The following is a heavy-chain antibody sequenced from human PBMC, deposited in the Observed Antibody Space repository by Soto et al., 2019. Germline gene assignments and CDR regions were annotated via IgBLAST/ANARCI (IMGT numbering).Heavy chain of an antibody. V-gene: IGHV4-30-2*06. J-gene: IGHJ4*02. CDR2: ISHLENT. D-gene: IGHD2-15*01. CDR3: ARGGRYDSFDY. Sequence: SETLSLTCTVSGASISYGGFSWSWIRQSPGKGLEWIGYISHLENTYLHPSFKSRLTMSIDRTRNQFSLKLSSVTAADMAVYYCARGGRYDSFDYWGQGVLVTVSS. CDR1: GASISYGGFS.